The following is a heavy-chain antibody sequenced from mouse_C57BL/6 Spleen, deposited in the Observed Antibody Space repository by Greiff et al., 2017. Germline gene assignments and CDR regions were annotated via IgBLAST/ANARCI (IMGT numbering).Heavy chain of an antibody. D-gene: IGHD1-1*01. J-gene: IGHJ2*01. Sequence: VQLQQPGAELVKPGASVKLSCKASGYTFTSYWMQWVKQRPGQGLEWIGEIDPSDSYTNYNQKFKGKATLTVDTSSSTAYMQLSSLTSEDSAVYYCARSPHGYYGSSPYYFDYWGQGTTLTVSS. V-gene: IGHV1-50*01. CDR2: IDPSDSYT. CDR3: ARSPHGYYGSSPYYFDY. CDR1: GYTFTSYW.